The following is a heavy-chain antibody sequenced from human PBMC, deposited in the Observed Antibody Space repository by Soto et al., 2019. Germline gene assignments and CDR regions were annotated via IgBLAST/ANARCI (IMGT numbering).Heavy chain of an antibody. CDR3: ARGVAVPGGHIDY. Sequence: SETLSLTCSVSGGSISGSYWSWIRQSPGKGLEWLGYVYYTGSTNYSPSLRSRVSISVDTSKNEFSLRLSSVTAADTAVYFCARGVAVPGGHIDYRGQGTQVTVSS. CDR1: GGSISGSY. J-gene: IGHJ4*02. V-gene: IGHV4-59*01. CDR2: VYYTGST. D-gene: IGHD6-19*01.